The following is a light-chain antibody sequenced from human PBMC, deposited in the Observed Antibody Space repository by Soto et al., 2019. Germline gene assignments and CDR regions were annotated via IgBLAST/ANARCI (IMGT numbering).Light chain of an antibody. V-gene: IGLV1-44*01. CDR2: TNN. CDR1: SSNIGSNT. Sequence: QSVLTQPPSASGTPGQRVTISCSGSSSNIGSNTVTWYQQLPGTAPKLLIYTNNQRPSGVPDRFTGSKSGTSASLASSGIQSEDEVDYYCAAWDDSLNGWVFGGGAKLTVL. J-gene: IGLJ3*02. CDR3: AAWDDSLNGWV.